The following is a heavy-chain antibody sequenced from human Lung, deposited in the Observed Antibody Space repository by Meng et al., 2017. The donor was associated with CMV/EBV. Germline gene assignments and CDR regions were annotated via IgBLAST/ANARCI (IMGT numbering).Heavy chain of an antibody. CDR3: ASGGYCSSTSCYRGWFDP. J-gene: IGHJ5*02. V-gene: IGHV1-2*02. CDR1: GYTFTGYD. D-gene: IGHD2-2*02. Sequence: ASXXVSXKPSGYTFTGYDMHWVRQAPGQGLEWMGWINPNSGGTNYAQKFQGRVTMTRDTSISTAYMELSRLRSDDTAVYYCASGGYCSSTSCYRGWFDPWXQGTLVTVSS. CDR2: INPNSGGT.